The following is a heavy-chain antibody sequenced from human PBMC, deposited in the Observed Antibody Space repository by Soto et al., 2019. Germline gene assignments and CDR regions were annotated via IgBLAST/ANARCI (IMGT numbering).Heavy chain of an antibody. J-gene: IGHJ4*02. D-gene: IGHD2-21*02. CDR3: ARVSYCGGDCSGYFDY. Sequence: PGGSLRLSCAASGFTFSSYGMHWVRQAPGKGLEWVAVIWYDGSNKYYADSVKGRFTISRDNSKNTLYLQMNSLRAEDTAVYYCARVSYCGGDCSGYFDYWGQGTLVTVSS. V-gene: IGHV3-33*01. CDR1: GFTFSSYG. CDR2: IWYDGSNK.